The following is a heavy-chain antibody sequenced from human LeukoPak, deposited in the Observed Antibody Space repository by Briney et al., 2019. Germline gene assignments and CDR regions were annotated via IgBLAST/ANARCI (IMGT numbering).Heavy chain of an antibody. CDR3: ARDRVYGSGSSDY. V-gene: IGHV3-74*01. J-gene: IGHJ4*02. CDR2: INGDGSGS. Sequence: PGGSLRLSCTASGFTFTSHWMHWVGHAPGKGLVWVSRINGDGSGSNHADSVKGRFTISRDNAKNTLYLQMTSLRAEDTAVYYCARDRVYGSGSSDYSGQGTLVTVSS. D-gene: IGHD3-10*01. CDR1: GFTFTSHW.